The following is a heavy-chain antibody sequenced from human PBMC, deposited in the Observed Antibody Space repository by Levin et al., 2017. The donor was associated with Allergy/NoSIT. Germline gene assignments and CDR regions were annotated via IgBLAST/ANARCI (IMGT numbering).Heavy chain of an antibody. J-gene: IGHJ5*02. Sequence: PGGSLRLSCAASGFTFSSYSMNWVRQAPGKGLEWVSYISSSSSTIYYADSVKGRFTISRDNAKNSLYLQMNSLRAEDTAVYYCARASGYSSGWFPGGWFDPWGQGTLVTVSS. D-gene: IGHD6-19*01. CDR2: ISSSSSTI. V-gene: IGHV3-48*01. CDR3: ARASGYSSGWFPGGWFDP. CDR1: GFTFSSYS.